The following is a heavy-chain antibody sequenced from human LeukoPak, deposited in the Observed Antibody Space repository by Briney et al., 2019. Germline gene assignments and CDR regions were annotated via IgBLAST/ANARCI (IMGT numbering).Heavy chain of an antibody. CDR1: GGTFSSYT. J-gene: IGHJ4*02. D-gene: IGHD6-13*01. Sequence: GSSVKVSCKASGGTFSSYTISWVRQAPGQGLEWMGRIIRILGIANYAQKFQGRVTITADKSTSTAYMELSSLRSEDTAVYYCGSLGGRIAAAGLDYWGQGTLVTVSS. V-gene: IGHV1-69*02. CDR3: GSLGGRIAAAGLDY. CDR2: IIRILGIA.